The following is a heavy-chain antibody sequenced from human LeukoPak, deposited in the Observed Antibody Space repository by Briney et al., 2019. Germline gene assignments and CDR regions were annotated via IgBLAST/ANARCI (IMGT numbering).Heavy chain of an antibody. J-gene: IGHJ4*02. CDR1: GFTFTNYG. D-gene: IGHD1-26*01. CDR3: AKGGSYDRTYSNY. Sequence: PPGGSLRLSCAASGFTFTNYGMTWVRQAPGKGLEWVSAISGSGGSTYYADSVKGRFTISRDNSKNTLYLQMNSLRAEDTAVYYCAKGGSYDRTYSNYWGQGTLVTVSS. CDR2: ISGSGGST. V-gene: IGHV3-23*01.